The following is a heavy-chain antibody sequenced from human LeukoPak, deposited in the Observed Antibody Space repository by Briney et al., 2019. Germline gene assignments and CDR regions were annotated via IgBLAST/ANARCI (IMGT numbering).Heavy chain of an antibody. Sequence: PSETLSLTCTVSGGSFSSHYWSWIRQPPGKGLEWIGYIYYSGSTNYNPSLKSRVTISADTSKNQFSLKLSSVTAADTAVYYCARDDRHYFDYWGQGTLVTVSS. D-gene: IGHD3-22*01. CDR1: GGSFSSHY. CDR3: ARDDRHYFDY. J-gene: IGHJ4*02. CDR2: IYYSGST. V-gene: IGHV4-59*11.